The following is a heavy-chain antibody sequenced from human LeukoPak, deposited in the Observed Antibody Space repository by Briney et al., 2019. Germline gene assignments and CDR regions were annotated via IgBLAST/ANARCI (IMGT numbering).Heavy chain of an antibody. CDR2: ISNDGRDK. CDR1: AFTPSSYG. CDR3: AKVREDRYSNSRGFYLDY. J-gene: IGHJ4*02. V-gene: IGHV3-30*18. Sequence: PGGSLRPSCTASAFTPSSYGMHWVRPALGKGLEWVAAISNDGRDKYYTDSMQGRFTISRVNSENTLYLQMNSLRSEDTAIYYCAKVREDRYSNSRGFYLDYWGQGNLVTVSS. D-gene: IGHD3-22*01.